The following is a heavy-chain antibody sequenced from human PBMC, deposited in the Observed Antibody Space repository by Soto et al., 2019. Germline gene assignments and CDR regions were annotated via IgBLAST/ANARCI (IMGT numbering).Heavy chain of an antibody. D-gene: IGHD2-2*01. CDR3: ARISTSTN. V-gene: IGHV3-53*01. Sequence: EVQLVESGGGLIQPGGSLRLSCAASGFTVSSNYMSWVRQAPGKGLEWVSAIYSGSTTYYADSVKGRFTISRDNSNNTLYLQMNSLRTEDTAVYYCARISTSTNWGQGTLVTVSS. CDR2: IYSGSTT. CDR1: GFTVSSNY. J-gene: IGHJ4*02.